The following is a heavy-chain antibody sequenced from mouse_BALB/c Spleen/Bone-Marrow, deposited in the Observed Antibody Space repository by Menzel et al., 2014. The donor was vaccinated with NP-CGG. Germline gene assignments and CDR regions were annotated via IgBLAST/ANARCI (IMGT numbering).Heavy chain of an antibody. D-gene: IGHD1-1*01. Sequence: EVQLQQSGAELVKPGASVKLSCTASGFNIKDTYMHWVKQRPEQGLEWIGRIDPANGNTKYDLKFQGKATITADTSSNTAYLQLSSLTSEDTAVYYCALLLRYYAMDYWGQGTSVTVSS. CDR3: ALLLRYYAMDY. J-gene: IGHJ4*01. CDR1: GFNIKDTY. CDR2: IDPANGNT. V-gene: IGHV14-3*02.